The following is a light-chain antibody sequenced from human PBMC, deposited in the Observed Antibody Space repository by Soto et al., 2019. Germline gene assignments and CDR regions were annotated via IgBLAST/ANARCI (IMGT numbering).Light chain of an antibody. CDR1: SSNIGTKT. J-gene: IGLJ2*01. CDR2: TNN. Sequence: QSVLTQPPSESGTPGQRVTISCSGSSSNIGTKTVSWYQQLPETAPKLLIYTNNQRPSGVPDRFSGSKSGTSASLAITGLQSEDEAEYYCAAWGDSLNGVVFGGGTKLTVL. V-gene: IGLV1-44*01. CDR3: AAWGDSLNGVV.